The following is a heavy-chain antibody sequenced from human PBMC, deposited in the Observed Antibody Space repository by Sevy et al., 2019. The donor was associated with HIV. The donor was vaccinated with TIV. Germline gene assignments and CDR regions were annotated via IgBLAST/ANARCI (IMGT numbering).Heavy chain of an antibody. CDR1: EFMFSTYA. Sequence: GGSLRLSCAASEFMFSTYAMHWVRQALGKGLEWVAVISYDGSRHYYGESVKGRFTISRDNSKNTLFLQMNSLRLEDTAFYYCARDAGYSTDWYPSDYWGQGTLVTVSS. D-gene: IGHD6-19*01. CDR3: ARDAGYSTDWYPSDY. V-gene: IGHV3-30-3*01. CDR2: ISYDGSRH. J-gene: IGHJ4*02.